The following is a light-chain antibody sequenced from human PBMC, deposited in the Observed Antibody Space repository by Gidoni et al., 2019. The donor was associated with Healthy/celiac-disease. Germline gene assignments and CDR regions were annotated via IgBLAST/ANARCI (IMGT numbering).Light chain of an antibody. J-gene: IGKJ4*01. CDR2: WAS. CDR1: QSVLYSSNNKNY. V-gene: IGKV4-1*01. CDR3: QQYYSTPRT. Sequence: DIVMPQSPDSVAWSLGERPTINCKSSQSVLYSSNNKNYLAWYQQKPGQPPKLLIYWASTRESGVPDRFSGSGSGTDFTLTISSLQAEDVAVYYCQQYYSTPRTFGGGTKVEIK.